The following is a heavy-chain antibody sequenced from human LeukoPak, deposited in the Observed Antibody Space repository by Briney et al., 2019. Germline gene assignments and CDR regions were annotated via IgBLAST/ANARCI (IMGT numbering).Heavy chain of an antibody. V-gene: IGHV1-2*02. CDR2: INPNSGGT. CDR1: GYTFTGYY. J-gene: IGHJ5*02. Sequence: GASVKVSCKASGYTFTGYYMHWVRQAPGQGLEWMGWINPNSGGTNYAQKFQGRATMTRDTSISTAYMELSRLRSDDTAVYYCARAPGYCSGGSCFDPWGQGTLVTVSS. D-gene: IGHD2-15*01. CDR3: ARAPGYCSGGSCFDP.